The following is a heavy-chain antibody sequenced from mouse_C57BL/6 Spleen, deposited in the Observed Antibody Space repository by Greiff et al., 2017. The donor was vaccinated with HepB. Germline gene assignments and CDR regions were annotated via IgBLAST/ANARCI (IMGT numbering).Heavy chain of an antibody. CDR1: GYTFTSYW. Sequence: QVQLQQPGAELVRPGTSVKLSCKASGYTFTSYWMHWVKQRPGQGLEWIGVIDPSDSYTNYNQKFKGKATLTVDTSSSTAYMQLSSLTSEDSAVYYCARRGVATDYWGQGTTLTVSS. V-gene: IGHV1-59*01. D-gene: IGHD1-1*01. J-gene: IGHJ2*01. CDR2: IDPSDSYT. CDR3: ARRGVATDY.